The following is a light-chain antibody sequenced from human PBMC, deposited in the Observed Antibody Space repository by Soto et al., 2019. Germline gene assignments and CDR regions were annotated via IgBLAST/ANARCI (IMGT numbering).Light chain of an antibody. Sequence: DIPMTQSPSSLSASVGDRVTITCQASQDISNYLNWYQQKPGKAPKLLIYDASNLETGVPSRFSGSGSGTDFTFTISSLRPEDIATYYCQQYDNVPFTFGPGTKVDLK. CDR3: QQYDNVPFT. V-gene: IGKV1-33*01. J-gene: IGKJ3*01. CDR1: QDISNY. CDR2: DAS.